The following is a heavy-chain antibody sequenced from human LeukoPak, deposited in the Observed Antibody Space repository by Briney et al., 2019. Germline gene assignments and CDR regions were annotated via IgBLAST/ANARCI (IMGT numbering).Heavy chain of an antibody. CDR1: GFTFSSCW. D-gene: IGHD5-18*01. CDR2: IKQDEGEK. CDR3: ARVRCTYGPDY. Sequence: PGGSLRLSCAASGFTFSSCWMSWVRQAPGRGLEWVANIKQDEGEKYYVDSVKGRFTISRDNAKNSLYLQMNSLRAEDTAVYYCARVRCTYGPDYWGQGTLVTVSS. J-gene: IGHJ4*02. V-gene: IGHV3-7*01.